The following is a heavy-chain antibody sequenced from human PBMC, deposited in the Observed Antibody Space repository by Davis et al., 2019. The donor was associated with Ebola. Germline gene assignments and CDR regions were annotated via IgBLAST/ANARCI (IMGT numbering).Heavy chain of an antibody. V-gene: IGHV1-69*06. D-gene: IGHD2-15*01. CDR1: GGTFSSYA. Sequence: SVKVSCKASGGTFSSYAISWVRQAPGQGLEWMGGIIPIFGTANYAQKFQGRVTITADKSTSTAYMELSSLRSEDTAVYYCSCSGGSCQFDPWGQGTLVTVSS. CDR3: SCSGGSCQFDP. CDR2: IIPIFGTA. J-gene: IGHJ5*02.